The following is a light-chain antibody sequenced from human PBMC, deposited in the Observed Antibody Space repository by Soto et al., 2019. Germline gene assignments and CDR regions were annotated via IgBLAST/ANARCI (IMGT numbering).Light chain of an antibody. CDR3: QSYDSSSHWV. J-gene: IGLJ3*02. Sequence: NFMLTQPHSVSESPGKTVTISCTRSSGSIASNYVQWYQQRPGSAPTTVLYEDNQRPSGVPDRFSGSIDSSSNSASLTISGLKTEDEADYYCQSYDSSSHWVFGGGTKVTVL. CDR2: EDN. CDR1: SGSIASNY. V-gene: IGLV6-57*03.